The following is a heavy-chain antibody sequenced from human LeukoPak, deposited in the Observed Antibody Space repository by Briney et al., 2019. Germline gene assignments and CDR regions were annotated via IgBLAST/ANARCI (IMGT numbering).Heavy chain of an antibody. D-gene: IGHD3-10*01. V-gene: IGHV4-31*03. CDR3: ARGGRYYYGNWFDP. CDR1: GGSISSGGYY. Sequence: SQTLFLTCTVSGGSISSGGYYWSWIRQHPGKGLEWIGYIYYSGSTYYNPSLKSRVTISVDTSKNQFSLKLSSVTAADTAVYYCARGGRYYYGNWFDPWGQGTLVTVSS. CDR2: IYYSGST. J-gene: IGHJ5*02.